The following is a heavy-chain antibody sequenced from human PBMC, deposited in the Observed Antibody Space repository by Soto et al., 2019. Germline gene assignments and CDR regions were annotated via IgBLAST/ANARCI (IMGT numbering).Heavy chain of an antibody. CDR1: GGTFSSYA. CDR2: IIPIFGTA. V-gene: IGHV1-69*13. D-gene: IGHD2-15*01. CDR3: AREIVVRCSAGSCYSVTPTPLDY. J-gene: IGHJ4*02. Sequence: SVKVSCKASGGTFSSYAISWVRQAPGQGLEWMGGIIPIFGTANYAQKFQGRVTITADESTSTAYMELSSLRSEDTAVYYCAREIVVRCSAGSCYSVTPTPLDYWRQGTLVTVSS.